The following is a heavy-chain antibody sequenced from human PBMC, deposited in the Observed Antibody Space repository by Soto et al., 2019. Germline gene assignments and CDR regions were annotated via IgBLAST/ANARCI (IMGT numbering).Heavy chain of an antibody. J-gene: IGHJ4*02. D-gene: IGHD3-22*01. CDR3: ASLLSGYYPLFYY. CDR2: IYHSGST. Sequence: QLQLQESGSGLVKPSQTLSLTCAVSGGSISSGGYSWSWIRQPPGKALEWIGYIYHSGSTYYNPSLKSRVTIAVDRSKNQFSLKLSSVNAADTAVYFCASLLSGYYPLFYYWGQGTLVTVSS. V-gene: IGHV4-30-2*01. CDR1: GGSISSGGYS.